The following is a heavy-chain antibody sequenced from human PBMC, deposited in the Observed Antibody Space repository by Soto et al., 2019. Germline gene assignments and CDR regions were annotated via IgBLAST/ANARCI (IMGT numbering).Heavy chain of an antibody. J-gene: IGHJ4*02. Sequence: EASVKVSCKASGYTFTSYAMHWVRQAPRQRLEWMGWINAGNGNTKYPQKFQGRVTITRDTSASTAYMELSSLRSEDTAVYYCARDVDIVATTTGYWGQGTLVTVSS. V-gene: IGHV1-3*01. CDR2: INAGNGNT. D-gene: IGHD5-12*01. CDR1: GYTFTSYA. CDR3: ARDVDIVATTTGY.